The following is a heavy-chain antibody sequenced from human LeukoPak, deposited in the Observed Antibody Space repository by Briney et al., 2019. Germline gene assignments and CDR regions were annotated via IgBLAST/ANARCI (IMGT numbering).Heavy chain of an antibody. D-gene: IGHD5-18*01. J-gene: IGHJ5*02. CDR2: MNPNSGNT. V-gene: IGHV1-8*01. CDR1: GYSFINYD. Sequence: ASVKVSCKASGYSFINYDIHWVRQAAGQGLEWMGWMNPNSGNTGYTQKFQGRVTMTRDTSVSTAYMELSSLRYEDTAIYYCARAHSRENMPTANTGCWLDPWGQGTLVTVSS. CDR3: ARAHSRENMPTANTGCWLDP.